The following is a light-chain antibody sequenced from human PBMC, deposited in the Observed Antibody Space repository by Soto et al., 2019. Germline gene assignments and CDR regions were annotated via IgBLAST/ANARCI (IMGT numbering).Light chain of an antibody. CDR2: GAS. J-gene: IGKJ1*01. CDR1: QSVSNNY. CDR3: QQYGSSGT. Sequence: EVLLTPSPSTPSLSPRERATLSRRASQSVSNNYLAWYQQKPGQAPRLLIYGASNRATGIPDRFSGSGSGTDFTLTISRLEPEDFAVYYCQQYGSSGTFGQGTKVDI. V-gene: IGKV3-20*01.